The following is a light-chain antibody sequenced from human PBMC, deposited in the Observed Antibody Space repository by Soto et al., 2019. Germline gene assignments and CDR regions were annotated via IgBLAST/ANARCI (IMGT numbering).Light chain of an antibody. J-gene: IGKJ1*01. Sequence: DIQMTQSPSSLSASVGDRVTITCRASQSITNYLNWYQQKPVKAPKLLFSGASNLQIGVPAGFSGGGFGTDFTLTISSLQAEDFATYFCQQTFLSPTTFGQGTKVEIK. CDR1: QSITNY. V-gene: IGKV1-39*01. CDR3: QQTFLSPTT. CDR2: GAS.